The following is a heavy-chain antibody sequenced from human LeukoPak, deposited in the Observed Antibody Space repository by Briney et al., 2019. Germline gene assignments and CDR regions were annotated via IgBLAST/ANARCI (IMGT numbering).Heavy chain of an antibody. D-gene: IGHD6-13*01. CDR3: ARRAAAAGTIPEYYFDY. Sequence: SETLSLTCTVSGGSISSHHWGWIRQPPGKGLEWIGTIFYTGNTYYSPSLKTRVNMSVATSKNHFSLNLSSVTAADTAFYYCARRAAAAGTIPEYYFDYWGPETLVTVSS. CDR2: IFYTGNT. J-gene: IGHJ4*02. CDR1: GGSISSHH. V-gene: IGHV4-39*02.